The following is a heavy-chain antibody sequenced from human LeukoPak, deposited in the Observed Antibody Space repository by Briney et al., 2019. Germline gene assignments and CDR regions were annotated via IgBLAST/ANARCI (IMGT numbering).Heavy chain of an antibody. J-gene: IGHJ4*02. D-gene: IGHD4-11*01. CDR2: TYYRSKWHN. CDR3: AGTTDYSSFLAY. Sequence: SQTLSLTSAISGDSVSSNSAVWNWIRQSPSRGLEWLGRTYYRSKWHNEYAESVKSRISINSDTSKNQFSLQLNSVTPEDTAEYYCAGTTDYSSFLAYWGQGTLVTVSS. CDR1: GDSVSSNSAV. V-gene: IGHV6-1*01.